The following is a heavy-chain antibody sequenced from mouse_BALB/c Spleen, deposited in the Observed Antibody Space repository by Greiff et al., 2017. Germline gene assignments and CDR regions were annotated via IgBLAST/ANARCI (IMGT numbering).Heavy chain of an antibody. Sequence: EVKLMESGGGLVKPGGSLKLSCAASGFTFSSYAMSWVRQTPEKRLEWVASISSGGSTYYPDSVKGRFTISRDNARNILYLQMSSLRSEDTAMYYCARGEVRYDNYYAMDYWGQGTSVTVSS. J-gene: IGHJ4*01. V-gene: IGHV5-6-5*01. CDR1: GFTFSSYA. CDR2: ISSGGST. D-gene: IGHD2-14*01. CDR3: ARGEVRYDNYYAMDY.